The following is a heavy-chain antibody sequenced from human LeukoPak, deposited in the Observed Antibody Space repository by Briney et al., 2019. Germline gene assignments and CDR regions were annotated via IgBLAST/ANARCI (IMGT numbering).Heavy chain of an antibody. CDR1: GYTFTSFG. J-gene: IGHJ4*02. CDR2: ISAYNGNT. CDR3: TRDLGVDTTMIFFDY. Sequence: ASVKVSCTASGYTFTSFGISWVRQAPGQGLEWMGWISAYNGNTNYAQKLQGRVTMTTDTSTSTAYMEIRSLRSDDTAVYYCTRDLGVDTTMIFFDYWGQGSLVTVSS. D-gene: IGHD5-18*01. V-gene: IGHV1-18*01.